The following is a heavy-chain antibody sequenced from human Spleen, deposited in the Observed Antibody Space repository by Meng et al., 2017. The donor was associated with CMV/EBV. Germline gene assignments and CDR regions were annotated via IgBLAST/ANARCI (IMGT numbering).Heavy chain of an antibody. V-gene: IGHV3-33*06. CDR1: GFTFSSYG. D-gene: IGHD2-2*01. Sequence: GGSLRLSCAASGFTFSSYGMHWVRQAPGKGLEWVAIMWYDGSNKYYADSVKGRFIISRDNSKSTLYLQMNSLRAEDTAVYYCAKDWSGCSRTRCYRKYYYGMDVWGQGTTVTVSS. J-gene: IGHJ6*02. CDR3: AKDWSGCSRTRCYRKYYYGMDV. CDR2: MWYDGSNK.